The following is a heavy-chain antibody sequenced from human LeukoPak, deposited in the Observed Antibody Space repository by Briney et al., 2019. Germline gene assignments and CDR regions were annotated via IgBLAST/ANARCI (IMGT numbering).Heavy chain of an antibody. Sequence: SETLSLTCTVSGGSISSYYWSWIRQPPGKGLEWIGYIYYSGSTNYNPSLKSRVTISVDTSKNQFSLKLSSVTAADTAVYYCARESSGSLGLDDYWGQGTLVTVSS. CDR3: ARESSGSLGLDDY. V-gene: IGHV4-59*01. J-gene: IGHJ4*02. CDR2: IYYSGST. D-gene: IGHD3-3*01. CDR1: GGSISSYY.